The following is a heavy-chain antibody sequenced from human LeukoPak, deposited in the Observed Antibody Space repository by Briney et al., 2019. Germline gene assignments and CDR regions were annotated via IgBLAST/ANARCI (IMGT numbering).Heavy chain of an antibody. CDR1: GYSFTSHY. J-gene: IGHJ5*02. V-gene: IGHV1-46*01. Sequence: ASVKVSCKASGYSFTSHYMHWVRQAPGQGLEWIGLINPRGTSTIYAEKFQGRIIMTRDMSTTTDYMELSSLKSDDTAVYYCARDNSIHERGWWFDPWGQGTLVTVSS. D-gene: IGHD4-23*01. CDR2: INPRGTST. CDR3: ARDNSIHERGWWFDP.